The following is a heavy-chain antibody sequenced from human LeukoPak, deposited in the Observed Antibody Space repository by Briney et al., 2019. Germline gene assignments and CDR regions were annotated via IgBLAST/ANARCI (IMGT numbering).Heavy chain of an antibody. CDR2: IRGDGSIT. Sequence: PGGSLRLSCTASGFTFSNIWMHWVRQAPGKGLVWVSRIRGDGSITSYADSVRGRFTISRDNAKNTLYLQMNRLRAEDTAVYYCARSDWFDPWGQGTLVTVSS. CDR1: GFTFSNIW. V-gene: IGHV3-74*01. CDR3: ARSDWFDP. J-gene: IGHJ5*02.